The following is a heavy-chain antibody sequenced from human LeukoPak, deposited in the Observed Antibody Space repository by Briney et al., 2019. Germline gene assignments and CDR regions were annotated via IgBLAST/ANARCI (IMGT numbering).Heavy chain of an antibody. V-gene: IGHV3-23*01. CDR3: AKPARTDYADY. D-gene: IGHD1-14*01. CDR1: GFTFSSYA. Sequence: GGTLRLSCAASGFTFSSYAMNWVRQAPGKGLEWVPSISGTGDSRYYADSVKGRFTISRDNSKSTLYLQINSLRAEDTAIYYCAKPARTDYADYWGQGTLVTVSS. CDR2: ISGTGDSR. J-gene: IGHJ4*02.